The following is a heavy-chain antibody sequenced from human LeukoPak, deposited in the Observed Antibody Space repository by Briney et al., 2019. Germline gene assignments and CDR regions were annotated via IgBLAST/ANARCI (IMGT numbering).Heavy chain of an antibody. CDR2: ISSTSSFT. D-gene: IGHD3-10*02. V-gene: IGHV3-11*06. Sequence: PGGSLRLSCAASGLTFSDYYMSWIRQAPGKGLEWVSYISSTSSFTNYADSVKGRFTISRDNAKNSLYLQMNSRRAEDTAVYYCGRDVRGYKYWGQGTLVTVSS. J-gene: IGHJ4*02. CDR3: GRDVRGYKY. CDR1: GLTFSDYY.